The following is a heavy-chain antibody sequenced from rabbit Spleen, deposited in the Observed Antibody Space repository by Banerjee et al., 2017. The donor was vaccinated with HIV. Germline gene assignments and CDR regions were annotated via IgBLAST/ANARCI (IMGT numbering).Heavy chain of an antibody. V-gene: IGHV1S45*01. Sequence: QEQLVESGGGLVQPEGSLTLTCTASGFSFSSTYWIWWVRQPPGKGPEWIACIGAGVSYTTYYATWAKGRFTISKTSSTTVTLQMTSLTAADTATYFCARNYVNAFDPWGPGTLVTVS. CDR1: GFSFSSTYW. D-gene: IGHD1-1*01. CDR3: ARNYVNAFDP. J-gene: IGHJ2*01. CDR2: IGAGVSYTT.